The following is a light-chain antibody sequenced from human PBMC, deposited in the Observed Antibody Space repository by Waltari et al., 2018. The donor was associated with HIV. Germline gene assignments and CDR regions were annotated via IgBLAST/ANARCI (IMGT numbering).Light chain of an antibody. Sequence: QSALTPPASVSGSPGQSITISCTGTSSDGGGYNLLFWYQQHPGKAPKLMIYEVSKRPSGVSNRFSGSKSGNTASLTISGLQAEDEADYYCCAYAGSTTYVIFGVGTKLTVL. CDR2: EVS. CDR3: CAYAGSTTYVI. V-gene: IGLV2-23*02. CDR1: SSDGGGYNL. J-gene: IGLJ2*01.